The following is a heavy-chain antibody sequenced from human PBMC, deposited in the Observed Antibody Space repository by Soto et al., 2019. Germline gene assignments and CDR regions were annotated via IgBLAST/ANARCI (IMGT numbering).Heavy chain of an antibody. D-gene: IGHD3-3*01. CDR1: GFTVSSNY. Sequence: EVQLVESGGGLVQPGGSLRLSCAASGFTVSSNYMSWVRQAPGKGLEWVSVIYSGGSTYYADSVKGRFTISRDNSKNTLYLQMNSLRAEDTAVYYCARAPLVGSGPSGTLYYYYYYMDVWGKGTTVTVSS. V-gene: IGHV3-66*01. J-gene: IGHJ6*03. CDR3: ARAPLVGSGPSGTLYYYYYYMDV. CDR2: IYSGGST.